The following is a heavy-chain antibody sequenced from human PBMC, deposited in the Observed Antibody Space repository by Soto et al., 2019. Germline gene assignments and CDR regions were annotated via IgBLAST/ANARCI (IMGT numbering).Heavy chain of an antibody. V-gene: IGHV3-30-3*01. CDR2: ISYDGTNK. D-gene: IGHD2-2*01. CDR3: ARTAGLYDFFDH. Sequence: QVQLVESGGGVVQSGTSLRLSCAASGFTFRSYAMHWVRQTPGKGLEWVAVISYDGTNKYYPDSLKGRFTVSRDNSKNTLYLQMNSLRAEDTAVYYCARTAGLYDFFDHWGQGTLVSVSS. CDR1: GFTFRSYA. J-gene: IGHJ4*02.